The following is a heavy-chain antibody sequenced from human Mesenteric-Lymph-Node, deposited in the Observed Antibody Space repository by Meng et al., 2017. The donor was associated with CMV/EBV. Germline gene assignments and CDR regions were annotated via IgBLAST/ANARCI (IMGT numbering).Heavy chain of an antibody. CDR2: ISGSGGST. CDR3: AKGGGNYDFWSGYYLGYYYYGMDV. D-gene: IGHD3-3*01. J-gene: IGHJ6*02. Sequence: GESLKISCAASGFTFSSYAMSWVRQAPGKGLEWVSAISGSGGSTYYADSVKGRFTISRDNSKNTLYLQMNSLRAEDTAVYYCAKGGGNYDFWSGYYLGYYYYGMDVWGQGTTVTVSS. V-gene: IGHV3-23*01. CDR1: GFTFSSYA.